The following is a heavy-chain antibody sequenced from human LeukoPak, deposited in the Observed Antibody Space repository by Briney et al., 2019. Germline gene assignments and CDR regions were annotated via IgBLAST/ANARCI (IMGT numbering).Heavy chain of an antibody. D-gene: IGHD2-15*01. Sequence: GGALRLSCAASGFTFISYSMSWVRQAPRKGLEWVSTIRGSGSNSYYADSVEGRFTISRDNSKNTLYLQMNSLRSEDTAIYYCANAKGSSGSGSSWDNWGQGTLVTVSS. J-gene: IGHJ4*02. CDR3: ANAKGSSGSGSSWDN. V-gene: IGHV3-23*01. CDR2: IRGSGSNS. CDR1: GFTFISYS.